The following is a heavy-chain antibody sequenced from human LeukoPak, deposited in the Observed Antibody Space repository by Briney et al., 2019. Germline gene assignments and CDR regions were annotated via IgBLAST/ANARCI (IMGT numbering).Heavy chain of an antibody. Sequence: PGGSLRLSCAASGVTVSSNYMSWVRQAPGEGLEWVSVIYSGGSTYYADSVKGRFTISRDNSKNTLYLQMNSLRAEDTAVYYCARVIIISVARWFDPWGQGTLVTVSS. CDR3: ARVIIISVARWFDP. CDR1: GVTVSSNY. J-gene: IGHJ5*02. V-gene: IGHV3-66*01. CDR2: IYSGGST. D-gene: IGHD3-16*02.